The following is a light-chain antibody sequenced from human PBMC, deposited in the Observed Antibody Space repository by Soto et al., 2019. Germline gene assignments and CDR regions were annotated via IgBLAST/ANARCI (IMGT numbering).Light chain of an antibody. J-gene: IGLJ2*01. Sequence: QLVLTQPPSVSGAPGQRVTISCTGNSSNIGAGYDVHWYQQLPGTAPKLLIYGNINRPSGVPDRFSGSKSGTSASLAITGLQTGDEADYYCGTWDSGLGAVVFGGGTKLTVL. CDR3: GTWDSGLGAVV. CDR2: GNI. V-gene: IGLV1-40*01. CDR1: SSNIGAGYD.